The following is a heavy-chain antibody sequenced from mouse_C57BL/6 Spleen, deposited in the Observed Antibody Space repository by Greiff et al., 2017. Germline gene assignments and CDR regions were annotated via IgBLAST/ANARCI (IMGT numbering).Heavy chain of an antibody. CDR3: ARSSLDSSGPRDY. D-gene: IGHD3-2*02. V-gene: IGHV1-53*01. J-gene: IGHJ2*01. CDR1: GYTFTSYW. CDR2: INPSNGGT. Sequence: QVQLQQPGTELVKPGASVKLSCKASGYTFTSYWMHWVKQRPGQGLEWIGNINPSNGGTNYNEKFKSKATLTVDKSSSTAYMQLSSLTSEDSAVYCCARSSLDSSGPRDYWGQGTTLTVSS.